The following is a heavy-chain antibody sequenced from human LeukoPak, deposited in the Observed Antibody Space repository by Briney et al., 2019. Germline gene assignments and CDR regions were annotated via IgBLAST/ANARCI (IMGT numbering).Heavy chain of an antibody. J-gene: IGHJ4*02. V-gene: IGHV4-39*01. D-gene: IGHD6-13*01. Sequence: SETLSLTCTVSGGSISSSSYYWGWIRQPPGKGLEWIGSIYYSGSTYYNPSLKSRVTLSVDTSKNQFSLKLSSVTAADTAVYYCARHGGGLAAAGHIDYWGQGTLVTVSS. CDR2: IYYSGST. CDR3: ARHGGGLAAAGHIDY. CDR1: GGSISSSSYY.